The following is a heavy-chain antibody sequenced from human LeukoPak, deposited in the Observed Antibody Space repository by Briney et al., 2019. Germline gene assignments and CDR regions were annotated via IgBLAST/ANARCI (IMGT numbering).Heavy chain of an antibody. Sequence: GGSLRLSCAASGFTFSSYWMHWVRQAPGKGLVWVSRINSDGSITSYADSVKGRFTISRDNAKNTLYLQMNSLRAEDTSVYYCARDRNTGSSYENLFEYWGQGSLVGVSS. CDR1: GFTFSSYW. CDR2: INSDGSIT. J-gene: IGHJ4*02. V-gene: IGHV3-74*01. CDR3: ARDRNTGSSYENLFEY. D-gene: IGHD1-26*01.